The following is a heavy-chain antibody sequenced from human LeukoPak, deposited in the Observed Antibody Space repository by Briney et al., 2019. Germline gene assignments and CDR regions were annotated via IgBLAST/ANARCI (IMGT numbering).Heavy chain of an antibody. D-gene: IGHD6-13*01. Sequence: PSETLSLTCAVYGGSLSGYYWSWIRQPPGKGLEWIGEINHSGGINYDPSLKSRVTISVDTSKNQFSLSLNSVTAADTAVYYCTRGQGIAIWGQGTKVTVSS. J-gene: IGHJ3*02. CDR1: GGSLSGYY. V-gene: IGHV4-34*01. CDR3: TRGQGIAI. CDR2: INHSGGI.